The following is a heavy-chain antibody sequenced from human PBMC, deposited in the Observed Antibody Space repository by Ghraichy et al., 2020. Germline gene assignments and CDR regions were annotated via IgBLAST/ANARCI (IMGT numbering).Heavy chain of an antibody. CDR3: ARERGYCSGGSCYDAFDI. V-gene: IGHV4-59*01. Sequence: SETLSLTCTVSGGSISSYYWSWIRQPPGKRLEWIGYIYYSGSTNYNPSLKSRVTISVDTSKNQFSLKLSSVTAADTAVYYCARERGYCSGGSCYDAFDIWGQGTMVTVSS. D-gene: IGHD2-15*01. CDR1: GGSISSYY. CDR2: IYYSGST. J-gene: IGHJ3*02.